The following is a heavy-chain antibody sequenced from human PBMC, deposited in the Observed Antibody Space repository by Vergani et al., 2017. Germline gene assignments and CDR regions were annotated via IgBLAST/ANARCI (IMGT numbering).Heavy chain of an antibody. CDR1: GFTFSSYW. CDR2: IKQEGSEK. V-gene: IGHV3-7*01. Sequence: EVQLVDSGGGLVQPGGSLRLSCAASGFTFSSYWMSWVRQAPGKGLEWVANIKQEGSEKYYVDSVKGQFTISRDNAKNSLYLQMNSLRAEDTAVYYCARDPNDYGGPYYFDYWGQGTLVTVSS. J-gene: IGHJ4*02. CDR3: ARDPNDYGGPYYFDY. D-gene: IGHD4-23*01.